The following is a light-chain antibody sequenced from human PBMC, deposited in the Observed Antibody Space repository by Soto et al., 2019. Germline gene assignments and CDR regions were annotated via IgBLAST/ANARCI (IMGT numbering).Light chain of an antibody. J-gene: IGLJ1*01. CDR1: SSNIGSNT. CDR3: AAWDDSMNGYV. V-gene: IGLV1-44*01. Sequence: QSALTHPPSASRTPGQRFTISFSGSSSNIGSNTVNWYQQLPGTAPKLLIYSTNQRPSGVPDRFSGSKSGTSASLEISGLKSEDEADYYCAAWDDSMNGYVFGSGTKVTVL. CDR2: STN.